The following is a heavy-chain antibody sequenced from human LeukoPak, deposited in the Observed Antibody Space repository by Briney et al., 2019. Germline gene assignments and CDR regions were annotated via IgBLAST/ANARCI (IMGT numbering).Heavy chain of an antibody. V-gene: IGHV4-59*01. Sequence: GSLRRSCAASGFAFSVYAMSWLRQPPGKGLEWVGYIHYSGSTNYNPSLKSRVTISLDTSKRQFSLKLSSVTAADTAIYYCTRVDDTGGQADYGMDVWGQGTTVTVSS. CDR2: IHYSGST. D-gene: IGHD2-8*02. J-gene: IGHJ6*02. CDR1: GFAFSVYA. CDR3: TRVDDTGGQADYGMDV.